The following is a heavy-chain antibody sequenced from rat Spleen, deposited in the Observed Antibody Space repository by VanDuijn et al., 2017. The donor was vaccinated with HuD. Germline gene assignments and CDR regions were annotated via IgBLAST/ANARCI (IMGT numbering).Heavy chain of an antibody. D-gene: IGHD2-1*01. Sequence: EVQLVGLGGALVQLGSSLKPPCQPSGFTFSNYGTHWTGKAPTKGLGWVESISPSGGNTYYRDSVKGRFTISRDNAKSNLFLQMDSLRSEDTATYYCVIGTRNTVPTYFDYWGQGVMLTVSS. CDR2: ISPSGGNT. J-gene: IGHJ2*01. CDR3: VIGTRNTVPTYFDY. V-gene: IGHV5-19*01. CDR1: GFTFSNYG.